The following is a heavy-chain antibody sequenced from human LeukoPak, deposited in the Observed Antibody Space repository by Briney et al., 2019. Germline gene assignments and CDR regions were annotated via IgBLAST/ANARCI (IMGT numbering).Heavy chain of an antibody. Sequence: RGSLRLSCAASGFTFSSYSMNWVRQAPGKGLEWVSSITSSGSYIYYADSVKGRFTISRDNAKNSLYLQMNRLRDEDTAVYYCASGRNMGITGTTGAFDIWGQGTMVTVSS. CDR1: GFTFSSYS. CDR2: ITSSGSYI. J-gene: IGHJ3*02. D-gene: IGHD1-7*01. V-gene: IGHV3-21*01. CDR3: ASGRNMGITGTTGAFDI.